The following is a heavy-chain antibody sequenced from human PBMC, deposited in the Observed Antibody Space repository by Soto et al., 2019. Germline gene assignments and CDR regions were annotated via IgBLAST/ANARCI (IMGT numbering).Heavy chain of an antibody. Sequence: QITLKESGPTLVSPAQTLTLTCGFSGFSLSSYGMGVAWIRQPPGKALEWLALIYWDDDKRYSPSPKDRLAISKDTSSNQVVLTITNMDPGDTATYFCAHAGDYDLLTFDHWGPGTLVTVSS. J-gene: IGHJ4*02. CDR3: AHAGDYDLLTFDH. CDR1: GFSLSSYGMG. V-gene: IGHV2-5*02. CDR2: IYWDDDK. D-gene: IGHD4-17*01.